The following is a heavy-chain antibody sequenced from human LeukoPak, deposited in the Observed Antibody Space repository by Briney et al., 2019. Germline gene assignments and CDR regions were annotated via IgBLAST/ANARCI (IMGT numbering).Heavy chain of an antibody. CDR3: AKSNCGGDCSIDY. V-gene: IGHV3-30*18. J-gene: IGHJ4*02. CDR1: GFTFSSYG. D-gene: IGHD2-21*02. CDR2: ISYDGSNK. Sequence: PGRSLRLSCAASGFTFSSYGMHWVRQAPGKGLEWVAVISYDGSNKYYADSVKGRFTISRDNSKNTLYLQMNSLRAEDTAVYYCAKSNCGGDCSIDYRGQGTLDTVSS.